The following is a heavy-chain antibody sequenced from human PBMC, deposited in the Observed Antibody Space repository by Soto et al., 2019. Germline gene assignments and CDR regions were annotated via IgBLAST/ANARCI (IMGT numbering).Heavy chain of an antibody. CDR1: GGSISSYY. V-gene: IGHV4-59*08. Sequence: PSETLSLTFTVSGGSISSYYWSWILQPPGKGLEWIGYIYYSGSTNYNPSLKSRVTISVDTSKNQFSLKLSSVTAADTAVYYCARHDRYCSGGSCSDIWGQGTMVTVSS. D-gene: IGHD2-15*01. CDR3: ARHDRYCSGGSCSDI. J-gene: IGHJ3*02. CDR2: IYYSGST.